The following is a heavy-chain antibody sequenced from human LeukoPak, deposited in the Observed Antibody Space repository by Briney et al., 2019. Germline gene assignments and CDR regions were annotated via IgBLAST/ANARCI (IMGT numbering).Heavy chain of an antibody. CDR2: IYYSGST. D-gene: IGHD6-13*01. V-gene: IGHV4-59*01. CDR3: ARGVYVAAAQYAY. CDR1: GGSISSYY. J-gene: IGHJ4*02. Sequence: SETLSLTCTVSGGSISSYYWSWIRQPPGKGLEWIGYIYYSGSTNYNPSLKSRVTISVDTSKNQFSLKLSSVTAADTAVYYCARGVYVAAAQYAYWGQGTLVTVSS.